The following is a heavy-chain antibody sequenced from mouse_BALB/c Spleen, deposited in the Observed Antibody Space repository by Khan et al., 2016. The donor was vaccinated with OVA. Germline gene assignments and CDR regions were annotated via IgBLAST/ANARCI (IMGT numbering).Heavy chain of an antibody. D-gene: IGHD2-4*01. V-gene: IGHV1S22*01. CDR2: IYPGSGST. Sequence: LQQPGSELVRPGASVKLSCKASGYTFTSYWMHWVKQRPGQDLEWIGNIYPGSGSTNYDEKFTSKATLTVDTSSSTAYMQLSSLTSEDSAVYYFTTDYLWGQGTLVTVST. CDR3: TTDYL. CDR1: GYTFTSYW. J-gene: IGHJ3*01.